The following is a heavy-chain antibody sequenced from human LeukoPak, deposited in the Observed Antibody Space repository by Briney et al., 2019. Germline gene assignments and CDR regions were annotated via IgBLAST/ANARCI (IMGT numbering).Heavy chain of an antibody. D-gene: IGHD3-22*01. CDR2: INSDGSDT. Sequence: GGSLRLSCAASGFTFSRYAMNWVRQAPGKGLVWVSCINSDGSDTNYADSVKGRFTISRDNARNTVYLQMNSLRAEDTAVYYCARGWVPSDITLKWGQGTMVTVSS. CDR1: GFTFSRYA. CDR3: ARGWVPSDITLK. V-gene: IGHV3-74*01. J-gene: IGHJ3*01.